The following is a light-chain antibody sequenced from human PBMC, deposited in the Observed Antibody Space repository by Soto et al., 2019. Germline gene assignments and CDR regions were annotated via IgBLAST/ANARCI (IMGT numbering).Light chain of an antibody. CDR3: QQYYSTPQT. CDR2: WAS. V-gene: IGKV4-1*01. J-gene: IGKJ1*01. CDR1: QSVLYXSNNKNY. Sequence: DIVMTQSPDSLAVSLGERATINCKSSQSVLYXSNNKNYLAWYQQKPGQPPKLLIYWASTRESGVPDRFSGSGSGTDFTLTISSLQAEDVAVYYCQQYYSTPQTFGQGTKVEIK.